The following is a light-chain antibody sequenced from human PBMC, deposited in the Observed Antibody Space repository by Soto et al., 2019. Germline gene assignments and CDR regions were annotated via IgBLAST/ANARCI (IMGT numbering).Light chain of an antibody. CDR2: DTS. V-gene: IGKV3-11*01. Sequence: EIVMTQSPATLSVSPGERATLSCRASQSVSSYLAWYQQKPGQAPRLLIYDTSNRATGVPARFSGSGSGTDFTLTISSLEPEDCAIYYCQQRQYWPPITSGQGTRLE. J-gene: IGKJ5*01. CDR3: QQRQYWPPIT. CDR1: QSVSSY.